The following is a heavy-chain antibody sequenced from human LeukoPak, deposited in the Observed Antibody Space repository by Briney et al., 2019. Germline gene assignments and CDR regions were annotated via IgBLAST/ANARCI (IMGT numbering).Heavy chain of an antibody. D-gene: IGHD2-2*01. CDR1: GFTFSSYS. J-gene: IGHJ4*02. V-gene: IGHV3-21*01. CDR2: ISSSSSYI. Sequence: GGSLRLSCAASGFTFSSYSMNWVRQAPGKGLEWVSYISSSSSYIYYADSVKGRFTISRDNAKNSLDLQMNSLRAEDTAVYYCARVVPAVSIDYWGQGTLVTVSS. CDR3: ARVVPAVSIDY.